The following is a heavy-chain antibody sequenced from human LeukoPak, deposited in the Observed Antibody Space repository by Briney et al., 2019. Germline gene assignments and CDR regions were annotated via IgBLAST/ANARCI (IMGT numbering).Heavy chain of an antibody. CDR2: IRGKANSYAT. V-gene: IGHV3-73*01. CDR3: STSGDTSMVMGY. Sequence: GGSLRLSCAASGFTFSGSAMHWVRQASGKGLEWAGRIRGKANSYATAFAASVKGRFTMSRDDSENTAYLQMNSLKAEDTAVYYCSTSGDTSMVMGYWGQGTLVTVSS. D-gene: IGHD5-18*01. J-gene: IGHJ4*02. CDR1: GFTFSGSA.